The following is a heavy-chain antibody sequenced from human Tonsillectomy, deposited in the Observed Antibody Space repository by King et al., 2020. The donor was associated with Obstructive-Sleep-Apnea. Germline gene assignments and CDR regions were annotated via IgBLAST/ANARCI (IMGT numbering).Heavy chain of an antibody. D-gene: IGHD1-26*01. CDR3: ARDLSGSHAI. CDR1: GDSISSSTYF. V-gene: IGHV4-39*07. Sequence: LQLQESGPGLVKPSETLSLTCTVSGDSISSSTYFWGWVRQPPGKGLEWIGSIYHSGSTYYNPSLKSRVTISVDMSKNQFSLKLSSVTAADTAVYYCARDLSGSHAIWGQGTMVTVSS. J-gene: IGHJ3*02. CDR2: IYHSGST.